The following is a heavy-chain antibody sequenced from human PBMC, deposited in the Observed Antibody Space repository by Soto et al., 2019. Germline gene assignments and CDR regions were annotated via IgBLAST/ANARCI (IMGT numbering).Heavy chain of an antibody. V-gene: IGHV3-7*03. CDR3: TRKRFGMDV. J-gene: IGHJ6*02. CDR1: GFTLSNSW. Sequence: VGSLRLSCAASGFTLSNSWMSWVRQAPGKGLEWVANIKEDGSEKDYVDPVKGRFTITRDNAKNSLYLQMNNLRAEDTAVYFCTRKRFGMDVWGQGTTVTVSS. CDR2: IKEDGSEK.